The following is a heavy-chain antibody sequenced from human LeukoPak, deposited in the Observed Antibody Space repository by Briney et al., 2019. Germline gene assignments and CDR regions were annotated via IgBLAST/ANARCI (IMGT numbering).Heavy chain of an antibody. CDR2: ISSSSSYI. CDR1: GFTFSSYS. D-gene: IGHD4-17*01. J-gene: IGHJ4*02. V-gene: IGHV3-21*01. CDR3: ARRDGDYFYYFDY. Sequence: GGSLRLSCAASGFTFSSYSMNWVRQAPGKGLEWVSSISSSSSYICYADSVKGRFTISRDNAKNSLYLQMNSLRAEDTAVYYCARRDGDYFYYFDYWGQGTLVTVSS.